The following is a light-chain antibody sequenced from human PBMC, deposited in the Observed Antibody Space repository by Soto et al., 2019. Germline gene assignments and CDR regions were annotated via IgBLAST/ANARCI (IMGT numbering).Light chain of an antibody. Sequence: ALTQPASVSGTLGQSITISCTGTSSDVGGYNYVSWYQQHPDKAPKLIISEVSDRPSGVSHRFSGSKTGNTASLTISGLLAEDEADYYCSSYAVNRTYVFGSGTKVTVL. V-gene: IGLV2-14*01. J-gene: IGLJ1*01. CDR1: SSDVGGYNY. CDR2: EVS. CDR3: SSYAVNRTYV.